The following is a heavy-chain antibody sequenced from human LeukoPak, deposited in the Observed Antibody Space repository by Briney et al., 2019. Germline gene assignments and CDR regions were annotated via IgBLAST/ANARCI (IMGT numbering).Heavy chain of an antibody. Sequence: PGGSLRLSCAASGFTVSSNYMSWVRQAPGKGLEWVSVIYSGGSTYYADSVKGRFTISRDNSKNTLYLQMNSLRAEDTAVYYCAREARYCSSTSCYTGAFDIWGQGTMVTVSS. CDR2: IYSGGST. V-gene: IGHV3-53*01. CDR3: AREARYCSSTSCYTGAFDI. CDR1: GFTVSSNY. J-gene: IGHJ3*02. D-gene: IGHD2-2*02.